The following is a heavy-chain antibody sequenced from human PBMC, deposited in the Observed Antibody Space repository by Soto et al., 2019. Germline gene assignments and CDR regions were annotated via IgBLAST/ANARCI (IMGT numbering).Heavy chain of an antibody. CDR1: GGSISSYY. CDR3: PRVPAPLYSSSWYYFDY. D-gene: IGHD6-13*01. Sequence: QVQLQESGPGLVKPSETLSLTCTVSGGSISSYYWSWIRQPPGKGLEWIGYIYYSGSTNYNPSLMILVTISVDTSKYQFVLKVSTLTVAARAGYYFPRVPAPLYSSSWYYFDYWCQGTL. CDR2: IYYSGST. V-gene: IGHV4-59*01. J-gene: IGHJ4*02.